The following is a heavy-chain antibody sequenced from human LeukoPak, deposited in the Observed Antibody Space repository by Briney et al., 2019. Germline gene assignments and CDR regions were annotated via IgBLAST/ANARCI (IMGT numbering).Heavy chain of an antibody. CDR3: ARRVEESRGFDY. Sequence: PSGTLSLTCAVYGGSFSGYYWSWIRQPPGKGLEWIGEINHSGSTNYNPSLKSRVTISVDTSKNQFSLKLSSVTAADTTVYYCARRVEESRGFDYWGQGTLVTVSS. CDR2: INHSGST. V-gene: IGHV4-34*01. CDR1: GGSFSGYY. D-gene: IGHD5/OR15-5a*01. J-gene: IGHJ4*02.